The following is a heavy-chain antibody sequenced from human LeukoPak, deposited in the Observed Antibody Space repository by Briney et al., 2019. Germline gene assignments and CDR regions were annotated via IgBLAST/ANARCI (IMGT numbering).Heavy chain of an antibody. Sequence: GASVKVSCKASGGTFSSYAISWVPQAPGQGREWMGGIIPIFGTANYAQKFQGRVTITADESTSTAYMELSSLRSEDTAVYYCASSEEVKTAQLLWFGELLPNYWGQGTLVTVSS. CDR3: ASSEEVKTAQLLWFGELLPNY. V-gene: IGHV1-69*13. J-gene: IGHJ4*02. CDR1: GGTFSSYA. CDR2: IIPIFGTA. D-gene: IGHD3-10*01.